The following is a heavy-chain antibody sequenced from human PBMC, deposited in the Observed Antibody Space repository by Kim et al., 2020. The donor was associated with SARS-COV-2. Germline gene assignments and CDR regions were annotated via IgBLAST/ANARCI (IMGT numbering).Heavy chain of an antibody. CDR2: INHSGST. CDR3: AGRGYGDYSAPDEPAFDY. CDR1: GGSFSGYY. D-gene: IGHD4-17*01. J-gene: IGHJ4*02. V-gene: IGHV4-34*01. Sequence: SETLSLTCAVYGGSFSGYYWSWIRQPPGKGLEWIGEINHSGSTNYNPSLKSRVTISVDTSKNQFSLKLSSVTAADTAVYYCAGRGYGDYSAPDEPAFDYWGQGTLVTVSS.